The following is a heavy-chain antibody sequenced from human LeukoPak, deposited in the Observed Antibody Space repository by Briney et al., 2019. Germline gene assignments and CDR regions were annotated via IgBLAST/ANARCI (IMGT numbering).Heavy chain of an antibody. Sequence: GGSLRLSCAASGFTFSDYYMSWIRQAPGKGLEWVSAISGSGGSTYYADSVKGRFTISRDNSKNTLYLQMNSLRAEDTAVYYCAKVTTYYYDSSGYPTDYWGQGTLVTVSS. CDR2: ISGSGGST. CDR3: AKVTTYYYDSSGYPTDY. D-gene: IGHD3-22*01. V-gene: IGHV3-23*01. J-gene: IGHJ4*02. CDR1: GFTFSDYY.